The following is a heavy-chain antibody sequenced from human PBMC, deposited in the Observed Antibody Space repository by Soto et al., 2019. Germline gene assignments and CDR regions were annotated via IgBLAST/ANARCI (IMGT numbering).Heavy chain of an antibody. CDR2: INAGNGNT. J-gene: IGHJ4*02. CDR3: ARPPEYYYDSSALDY. V-gene: IGHV1-3*01. Sequence: GASVKVSCKASGYTFTSYAMHWVRQAPGQRLEWMGWINAGNGNTKYSQKFQGRVTITRDTSASTAYMELSSLRSEDTAVYYCARPPEYYYDSSALDYWGQGTLVTVSS. D-gene: IGHD3-22*01. CDR1: GYTFTSYA.